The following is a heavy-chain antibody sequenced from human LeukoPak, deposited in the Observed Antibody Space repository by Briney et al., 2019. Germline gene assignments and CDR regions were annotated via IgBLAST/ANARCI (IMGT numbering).Heavy chain of an antibody. CDR2: IYYTGST. V-gene: IGHV4-31*03. D-gene: IGHD1-26*01. Sequence: SETLSLTCTVSGGSISSGGYYWSWIRQHPGKGLEWIGYIYYTGSTYYNPSLKGRVTISVDMSKNHFSLKLSSVTAADTAVYYCARGGSIVGATAHDAFDIWGQGTMVTVSP. CDR3: ARGGSIVGATAHDAFDI. CDR1: GGSISSGGYY. J-gene: IGHJ3*02.